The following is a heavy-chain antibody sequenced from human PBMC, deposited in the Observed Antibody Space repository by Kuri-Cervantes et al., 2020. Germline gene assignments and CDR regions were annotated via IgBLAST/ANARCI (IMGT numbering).Heavy chain of an antibody. CDR3: ATTYYYGSGSYSKWDY. J-gene: IGHJ4*02. V-gene: IGHV3-30*03. Sequence: GGSLRLSCAASGFTFSSYGMHWVRQAAGKGLEWVAVISYDGSNKYYADSVKGRFTISRDNSKNTLYLQMNSLRAEDTAVYYCATTYYYGSGSYSKWDYWGQGTLVTVSS. D-gene: IGHD3-10*01. CDR2: ISYDGSNK. CDR1: GFTFSSYG.